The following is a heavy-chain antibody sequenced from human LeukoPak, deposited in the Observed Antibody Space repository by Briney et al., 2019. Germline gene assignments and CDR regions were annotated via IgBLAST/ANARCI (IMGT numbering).Heavy chain of an antibody. V-gene: IGHV4-59*08. Sequence: SETLSLTCGVSGGSIDITNYWSWVRQAPGKGLEWIGYISYSGSTNYNPSIKSRVTISLDTSKNQFALKLSSVTAADTAVYYCARSIIGTRSKFDYWGQGTLVTVSS. CDR3: ARSIIGTRSKFDY. CDR1: GGSIDITNY. J-gene: IGHJ4*02. D-gene: IGHD1/OR15-1a*01. CDR2: ISYSGST.